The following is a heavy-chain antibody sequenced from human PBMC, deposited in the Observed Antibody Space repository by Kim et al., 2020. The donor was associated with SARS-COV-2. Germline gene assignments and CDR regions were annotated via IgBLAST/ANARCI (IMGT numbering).Heavy chain of an antibody. V-gene: IGHV4-34*01. J-gene: IGHJ6*02. CDR2: INHSGST. CDR3: ARRGLRRYVHIIYYYYGMDV. Sequence: SETLSLTCAVYGGSFSGYYWSWIRQPPGKGLEWIGEINHSGSTNYNPSLKSRVTISVDTSKNQFSLKLSSVTAADTAVYYCARRGLRRYVHIIYYYYGMDVWGQGTTVTVSS. D-gene: IGHD1-1*01. CDR1: GGSFSGYY.